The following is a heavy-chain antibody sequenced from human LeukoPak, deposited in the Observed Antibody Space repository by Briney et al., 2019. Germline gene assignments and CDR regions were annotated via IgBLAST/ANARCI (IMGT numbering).Heavy chain of an antibody. V-gene: IGHV3-11*06. CDR2: ISSSSSYI. Sequence: GGSLRLSCAASGFTFSDYYMSWIRQAPGKGLEWVSSISSSSSYIYYADSVKGRFTISRDNAKNSLYLQMNSLRAEDTAVYYCALGDYGAPFDYWGQGTLVTVSS. D-gene: IGHD4-17*01. CDR3: ALGDYGAPFDY. J-gene: IGHJ4*02. CDR1: GFTFSDYY.